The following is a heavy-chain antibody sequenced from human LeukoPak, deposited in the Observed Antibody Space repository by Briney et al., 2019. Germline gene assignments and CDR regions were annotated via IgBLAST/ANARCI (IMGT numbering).Heavy chain of an antibody. D-gene: IGHD2-8*01. CDR2: ISLTGLT. V-gene: IGHV4-4*02. CDR3: SRENGAFSPFGY. Sequence: SGTLSLTCGVSGGSISNTSWWGWVHQPPGQGLEWIGEISLTGLTHYNPSLESRVTVSLDKSKNQLSLNLTSVTAADTAVYYCSRENGAFSPFGYWGQGTLVTVLS. J-gene: IGHJ4*02. CDR1: GGSISNTSW.